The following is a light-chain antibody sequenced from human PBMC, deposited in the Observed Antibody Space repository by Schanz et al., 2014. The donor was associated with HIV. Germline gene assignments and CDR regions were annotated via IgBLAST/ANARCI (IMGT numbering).Light chain of an antibody. CDR2: WAS. CDR1: QSVLYGSSNKNY. J-gene: IGKJ2*01. CDR3: QQCYSTPRT. V-gene: IGKV4-1*01. Sequence: DIVMTQSPDSLAVSLGERATINCKSSQSVLYGSSNKNYLAWYQQKPGQPPKLLIYWASTRESGVPDRFSASGSGTDFTLTISSLQAADVAVYYCQQCYSTPRTFGQGTKLEIK.